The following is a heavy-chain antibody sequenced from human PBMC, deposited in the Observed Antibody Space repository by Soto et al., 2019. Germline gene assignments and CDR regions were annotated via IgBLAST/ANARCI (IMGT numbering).Heavy chain of an antibody. D-gene: IGHD5-18*01. V-gene: IGHV2-5*02. Sequence: QITLKESGPTLVKPTQTLTLTCTFSGFSLNTRGVGVGWIRQPPGKALEWLALLYWDDDKGYSPSLKSRLTITNDTSKNQVVLTVPNMDPVDTATYYCAHRPRGYSYYFDYWGQGTLVTVSS. CDR3: AHRPRGYSYYFDY. CDR2: LYWDDDK. CDR1: GFSLNTRGVG. J-gene: IGHJ4*02.